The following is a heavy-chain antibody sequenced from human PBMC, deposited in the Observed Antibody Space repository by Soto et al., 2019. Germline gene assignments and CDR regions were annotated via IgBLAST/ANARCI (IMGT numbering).Heavy chain of an antibody. CDR1: GFTFSTYS. Sequence: GGSLRLSCVGSGFTFSTYSINWVRQAPGKGLEWVSSISSRSDIYYADSVKGRFTISRDNAKNSVSLQMNSLRAEDTAVYYCAREYTAWPLAYGLDVWGXGTTVTVSS. CDR2: ISSRSDI. V-gene: IGHV3-21*01. D-gene: IGHD2-2*02. J-gene: IGHJ6*04. CDR3: AREYTAWPLAYGLDV.